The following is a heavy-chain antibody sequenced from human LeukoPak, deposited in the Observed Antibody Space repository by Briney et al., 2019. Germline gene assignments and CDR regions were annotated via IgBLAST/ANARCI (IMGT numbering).Heavy chain of an antibody. J-gene: IGHJ4*02. V-gene: IGHV1-2*02. CDR2: INPNSAGT. CDR3: ARQLTVTTGDPYIY. CDR1: GYTFIGYY. Sequence: GASVTVSFKASGYTFIGYYMHWVRPAPGQGLEWVGWINPNSAGTNYAQKFQGRVIMTRDTSISTAYMELNRLRSDDTAAYYCARQLTVTTGDPYIYWGQGTLVTVSS. D-gene: IGHD4-17*01.